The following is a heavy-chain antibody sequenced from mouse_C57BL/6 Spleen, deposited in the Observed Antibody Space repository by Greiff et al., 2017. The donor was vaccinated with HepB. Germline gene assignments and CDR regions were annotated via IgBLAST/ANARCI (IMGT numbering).Heavy chain of an antibody. CDR1: GYTFTSYD. D-gene: IGHD2-1*01. V-gene: IGHV1-85*01. Sequence: LVESGPELVKPGASVKLSCKASGYTFTSYDINWVKQRPGQGLEWIGWIYPRDGSTKYNEKFKGKATLTVDTSSSTAYMELHSLTSEDSAVYFCARGGGNYLFAYWGQGTLVTVSA. CDR3: ARGGGNYLFAY. CDR2: IYPRDGST. J-gene: IGHJ3*01.